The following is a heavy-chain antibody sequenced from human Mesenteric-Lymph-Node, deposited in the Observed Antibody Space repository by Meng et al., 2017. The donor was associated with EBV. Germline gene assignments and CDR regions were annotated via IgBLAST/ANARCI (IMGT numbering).Heavy chain of an antibody. V-gene: IGHV4-39*07. J-gene: IGHJ4*02. D-gene: IGHD3-16*01. CDR3: AGGTPFDS. Sequence: QLQLQESGPGLVKPSGTLSLTCTVSGGSINSSDYHWGWIRQPPGKGLEWIGTIYYLGGTQYNPSLSSRLTISIDTSKNQFSLKLTSATAADTALYYCAGGTPFDSWGQGTLVTVSS. CDR2: IYYLGGT. CDR1: GGSINSSDYH.